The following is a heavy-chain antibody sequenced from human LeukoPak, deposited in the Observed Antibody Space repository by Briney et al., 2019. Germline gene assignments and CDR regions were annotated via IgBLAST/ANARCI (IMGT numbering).Heavy chain of an antibody. V-gene: IGHV1-18*01. CDR3: ARGGGLAPGTWFDP. Sequence: GASVKVSCKASGYTFTNYGISWVRQAPGQGLEWMGWISAYNGNTNYAQELQGRVTMTTDTSTSTAYLELRSLRSDDTAVYYCARGGGLAPGTWFDPWGQGTLVTVSS. CDR2: ISAYNGNT. J-gene: IGHJ5*02. CDR1: GYTFTNYG. D-gene: IGHD6-13*01.